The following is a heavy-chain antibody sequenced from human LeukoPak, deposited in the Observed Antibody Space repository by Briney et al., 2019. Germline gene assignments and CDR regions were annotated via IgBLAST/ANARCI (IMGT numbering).Heavy chain of an antibody. D-gene: IGHD4-17*01. J-gene: IGHJ4*02. CDR3: ARGHFGDPYNFDY. V-gene: IGHV3-30*02. Sequence: GGSLRLSCAASGFAFDQHGMHWVRQAPGKGLEWVAIIWFDGSNKYYADSVKGRFTISRDNSKNTVHLQMGSLTTEDMAVYYCARGHFGDPYNFDYWGQGALVTVSS. CDR1: GFAFDQHG. CDR2: IWFDGSNK.